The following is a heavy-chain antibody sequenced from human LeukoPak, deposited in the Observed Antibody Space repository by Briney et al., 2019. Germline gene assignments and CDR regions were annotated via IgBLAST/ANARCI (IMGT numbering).Heavy chain of an antibody. J-gene: IGHJ4*02. CDR1: GFTFSRYV. CDR2: ISSSSSFM. V-gene: IGHV3-21*01. D-gene: IGHD3-10*01. Sequence: GGSLRLPRSASGFTFSRYVMMWVRQAPGQGLEWVSCISSSSSFMYYTDSVKGRFTISRDNAKNSLYLQMNSLRAEDAAVYYCAREDYASGTPTIDNWGQGTLVTVSS. CDR3: AREDYASGTPTIDN.